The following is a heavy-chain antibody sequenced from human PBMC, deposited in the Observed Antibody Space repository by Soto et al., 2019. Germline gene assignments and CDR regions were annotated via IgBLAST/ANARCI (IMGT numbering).Heavy chain of an antibody. CDR3: ARHTWSSGSPAAFDY. V-gene: IGHV5-51*01. CDR1: GYSFTSCW. J-gene: IGHJ4*02. CDR2: IYPGDSDT. Sequence: RGESLKISCKGSGYSFTSCWIGWVRQMPEKGLEWMGIIYPGDSDTRYSPSFQGQVTISADRSISTAYLQWGSLKASDTAMYYCARHTWSSGSPAAFDYWGQGTQVTVSS. D-gene: IGHD1-26*01.